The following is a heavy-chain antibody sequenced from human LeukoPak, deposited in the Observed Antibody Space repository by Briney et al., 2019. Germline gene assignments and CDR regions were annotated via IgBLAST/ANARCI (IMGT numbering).Heavy chain of an antibody. CDR2: ISYDGSNK. Sequence: GGSLRLSCAASGFTFSNYATHWVRQTPGKGLEWVAVISYDGSNKYYADSVKGRFTISRDNSKNTLYLQMNSLRAEDTAVYYCARDNYGLDYWGQGTLVTVSS. J-gene: IGHJ4*02. V-gene: IGHV3-30*04. D-gene: IGHD3-10*01. CDR3: ARDNYGLDY. CDR1: GFTFSNYA.